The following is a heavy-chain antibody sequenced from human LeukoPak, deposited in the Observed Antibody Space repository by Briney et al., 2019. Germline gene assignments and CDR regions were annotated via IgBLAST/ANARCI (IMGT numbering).Heavy chain of an antibody. J-gene: IGHJ4*02. CDR1: GGSFSGYY. CDR2: INHSGST. CDR3: ARNIEVITFGGVIVIPSYFDY. Sequence: SETLSLTCAVYGGSFSGYYWSWIRQPPGKGLEWIGEINHSGSTNYNLSLKSRVTISVDTSKNQFSLKLSSVTAADTAVYYCARNIEVITFGGVIVIPSYFDYWGQGTLVTVSS. D-gene: IGHD3-16*02. V-gene: IGHV4-34*01.